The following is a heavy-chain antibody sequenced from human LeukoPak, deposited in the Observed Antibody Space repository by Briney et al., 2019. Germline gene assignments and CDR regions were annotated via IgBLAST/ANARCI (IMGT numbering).Heavy chain of an antibody. CDR3: ARSMDSSGYYAY. CDR1: GGTFSSYA. CDR2: IIPIFGTA. J-gene: IGHJ4*02. D-gene: IGHD3-22*01. Sequence: ASVKVSCKASGGTFSSYAISWVRQAPGQGLEWMGGIIPIFGTANYAQKFQGRVTITADESTSTAYMELSSLRSEDTAVYYCARSMDSSGYYAYWGQGTLVTVSS. V-gene: IGHV1-69*13.